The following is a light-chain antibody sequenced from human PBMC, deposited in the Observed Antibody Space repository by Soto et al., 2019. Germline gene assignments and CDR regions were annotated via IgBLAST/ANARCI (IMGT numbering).Light chain of an antibody. CDR2: GAS. Sequence: EVVMRQSPATLSVSPGEGATLSCRASQGIGDTLAWYQHKPGQTPRLLIYGASSRATGIPDRFSGSGSGTDFTLTISRLQPEDFAVYYCQQYGSSPLTFGQGTRLEIK. V-gene: IGKV3-20*01. CDR3: QQYGSSPLT. CDR1: QGIGDT. J-gene: IGKJ5*01.